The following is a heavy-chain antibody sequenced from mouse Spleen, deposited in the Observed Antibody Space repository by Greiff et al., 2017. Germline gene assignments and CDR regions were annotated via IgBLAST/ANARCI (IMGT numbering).Heavy chain of an antibody. V-gene: IGHV3-6*01. D-gene: IGHD2-10*02. CDR2: ISYDGSN. J-gene: IGHJ3*01. CDR3: AREEYGNYFAY. Sequence: EVQLQESGPGLVKPSQSLSLTCSVTGYSITSGYYWNWIRQFPGNKLEWMGYISYDGSNNYNPSLKNRISITRDTSKNQFFLKLNSVTTEDTATYYCAREEYGNYFAYWGQGTLVTVSA. CDR1: GYSITSGYY.